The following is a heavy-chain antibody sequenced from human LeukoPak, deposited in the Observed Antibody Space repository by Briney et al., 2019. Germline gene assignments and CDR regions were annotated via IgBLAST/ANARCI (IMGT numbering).Heavy chain of an antibody. CDR3: AKEARDILTHYYWGSQFDY. D-gene: IGHD3-9*01. CDR1: GFTFGNYA. V-gene: IGHV3-23*01. Sequence: GGSLRLSCVGSGFTFGNYAMNWVRQAPGKGLEWVAAISGRGGDTFYADSVKGRFTFSRDNSKNTMFLQMNSLRAEDTALYYCAKEARDILTHYYWGSQFDYWGQGTLVIVSS. J-gene: IGHJ4*02. CDR2: ISGRGGDT.